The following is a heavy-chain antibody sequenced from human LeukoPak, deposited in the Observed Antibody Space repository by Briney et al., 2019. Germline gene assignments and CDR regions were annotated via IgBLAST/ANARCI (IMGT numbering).Heavy chain of an antibody. CDR2: INSDGSST. J-gene: IGHJ4*02. CDR1: GFTFSSYW. CDR3: ATGVQLVRYFDY. V-gene: IGHV3-74*01. Sequence: AGGSLRLSWAASGFTFSSYWMHWVRQAPGKGLVWFSRINSDGSSTSYADSVKGRFTISRDNAKNTLYLQMNSLRAEDTAVYYCATGVQLVRYFDYWGQGTLVTVSS. D-gene: IGHD6-13*01.